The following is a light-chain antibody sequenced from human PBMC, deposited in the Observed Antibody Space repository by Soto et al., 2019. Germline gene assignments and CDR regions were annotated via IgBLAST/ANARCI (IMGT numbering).Light chain of an antibody. CDR3: QNYNSYSEE. CDR1: RDIGSD. J-gene: IGKJ1*01. Sequence: QMTQSPSSLSVSVGDSITITCRASRDIGSDLSWYQQKPGKAPKLLIYKASTLKSGVPSRFSGSGSGTEFTLTISSLQPDDFATYYCQNYNSYSEEFGQGTKVDIK. V-gene: IGKV1-5*03. CDR2: KAS.